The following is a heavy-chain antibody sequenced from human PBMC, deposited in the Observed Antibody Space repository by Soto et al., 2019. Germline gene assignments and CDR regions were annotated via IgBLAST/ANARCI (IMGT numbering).Heavy chain of an antibody. CDR3: ARGGDYYDSSGYLSYGMDV. Sequence: SVKFSRKPSGGTFSSYTISWVRQAPGQGLAWMGGIIPIFGTANYAQKFQGRVTITADESTSTAYMELSSLRSEDTAVYYCARGGDYYDSSGYLSYGMDVWGQGTTVTVSS. CDR2: IIPIFGTA. V-gene: IGHV1-69*13. CDR1: GGTFSSYT. J-gene: IGHJ6*02. D-gene: IGHD3-22*01.